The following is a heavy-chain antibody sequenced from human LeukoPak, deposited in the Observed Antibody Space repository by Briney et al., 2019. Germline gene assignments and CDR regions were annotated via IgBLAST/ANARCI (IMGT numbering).Heavy chain of an antibody. CDR2: IYYTGTT. Sequence: SETLSLTRSVSGGSISIYYWTWIRQIPGKGLEWIGYIYYTGTTNYNPLFESRATISVDTSKNQFSLKLSSVTAADTAVYYCARRVARSSGWYLVYYMDVWGKGTTVTVSS. CDR3: ARRVARSSGWYLVYYMDV. CDR1: GGSISIYY. V-gene: IGHV4-59*12. D-gene: IGHD6-19*01. J-gene: IGHJ6*03.